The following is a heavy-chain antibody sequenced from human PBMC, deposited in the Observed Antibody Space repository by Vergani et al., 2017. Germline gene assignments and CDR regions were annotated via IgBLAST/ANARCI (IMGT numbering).Heavy chain of an antibody. CDR2: IYYSGST. Sequence: QLQLQESGPGLVKPSETLSLTCTVSGGSISSGGYYWSWIRQHPGKGLEWIGYIYYSGSTYYNPSLKSRVTISVDTSKNQFSLKLSSVTAAATAVYYCASQPGGYYYGMDVWGQGTTVTVSS. V-gene: IGHV4-31*03. CDR1: GGSISSGGYY. CDR3: ASQPGGYYYGMDV. J-gene: IGHJ6*02.